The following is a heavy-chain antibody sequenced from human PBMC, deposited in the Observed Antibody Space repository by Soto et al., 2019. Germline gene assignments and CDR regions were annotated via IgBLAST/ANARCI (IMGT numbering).Heavy chain of an antibody. D-gene: IGHD3-22*01. CDR3: ARVAYYYDSSGRIRSYYFDY. CDR1: GYSISSGYY. CDR2: IYHSGST. V-gene: IGHV4-38-2*01. Sequence: KTSETLSLTCAVSGYSISSGYYWGWIRQPPGKGLEWIGSIYHSGSTYYNPSLKSRVTISVDTSKNQFSLKLSSVTAADTAVYYCARVAYYYDSSGRIRSYYFDYWGQGTLVTVSS. J-gene: IGHJ4*02.